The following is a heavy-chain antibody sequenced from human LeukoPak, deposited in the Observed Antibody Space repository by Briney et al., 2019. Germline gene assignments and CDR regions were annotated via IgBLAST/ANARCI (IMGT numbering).Heavy chain of an antibody. CDR3: ARRVVVVPAATLHYYYGMDV. V-gene: IGHV1-18*01. D-gene: IGHD2-2*01. Sequence: GGSVKVSCKASGYTFTSYGISWVRQAPGQGLEWMGWISAYNGNTNYAQKLQGRVTMTTDTSTSTAYMELRSLRSDDTAVYYGARRVVVVPAATLHYYYGMDVWGQGTTVTVSS. CDR1: GYTFTSYG. J-gene: IGHJ6*02. CDR2: ISAYNGNT.